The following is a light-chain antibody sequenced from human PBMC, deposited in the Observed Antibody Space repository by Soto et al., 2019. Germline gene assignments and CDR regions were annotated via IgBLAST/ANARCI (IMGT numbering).Light chain of an antibody. V-gene: IGKV3-20*01. CDR1: QRVPSTY. CDR3: QQYGSSPPFT. Sequence: ESVLTQSPGTLSLSPGERATLSCMASQRVPSTYLAWYQQRPGQAPRLLIYGASTRAPGIPDRFSGSGSGTDFTLTVSGLEQEDFAVYFCQQYGSSPPFTFGPGTKVDIK. J-gene: IGKJ3*01. CDR2: GAS.